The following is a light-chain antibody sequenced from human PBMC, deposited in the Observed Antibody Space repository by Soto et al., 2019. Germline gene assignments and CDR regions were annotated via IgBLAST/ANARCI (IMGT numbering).Light chain of an antibody. CDR2: DVT. CDR3: SSYTSSSTPYV. Sequence: QSVLTQPASVSGSPGQSITISCTGTSSDVGGYNYVSWYQQHPVKAPKLMIYDVTNRPSGVSDRFSGSKSGNTASLTISGLQAEDEADYYCSSYTSSSTPYVFRTGNKVTV. J-gene: IGLJ1*01. CDR1: SSDVGGYNY. V-gene: IGLV2-14*01.